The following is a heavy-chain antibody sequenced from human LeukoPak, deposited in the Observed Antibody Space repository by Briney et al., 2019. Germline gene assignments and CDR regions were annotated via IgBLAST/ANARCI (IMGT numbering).Heavy chain of an antibody. CDR2: ISGSGGRT. Sequence: PGGSLRLSCAASGFTFSNHGMNWVRQAPGKGLEWVSGISGSGGRTYYADSVKGRFTIFRDNSKNTLYLQMNTLRAEDTAVYYCAKDYYDRIDAFDIWGQGTLVTVSS. CDR1: GFTFSNHG. D-gene: IGHD3-22*01. V-gene: IGHV3-23*01. CDR3: AKDYYDRIDAFDI. J-gene: IGHJ3*02.